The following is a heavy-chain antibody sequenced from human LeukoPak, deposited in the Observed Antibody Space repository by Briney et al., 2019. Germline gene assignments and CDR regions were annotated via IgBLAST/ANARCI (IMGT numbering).Heavy chain of an antibody. Sequence: ASVTVSCKASGGTFSSYAIRWVRQAPGQGLEWMGGTIPILGTANCGERIQGRVTLTADDTTSTAYIELSSLISEDTAVYYCAGALQCARRYCDIDVWGKGTTVTVSS. D-gene: IGHD4-11*01. V-gene: IGHV1-69*01. CDR2: TIPILGTA. CDR1: GGTFSSYA. CDR3: AGALQCARRYCDIDV. J-gene: IGHJ6*03.